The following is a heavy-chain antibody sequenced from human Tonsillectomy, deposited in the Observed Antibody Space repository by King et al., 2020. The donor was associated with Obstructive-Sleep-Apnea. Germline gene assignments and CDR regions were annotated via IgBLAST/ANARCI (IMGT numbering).Heavy chain of an antibody. V-gene: IGHV3-15*01. J-gene: IGHJ4*02. CDR2: IKSQGGGGTT. CDR3: TWMTTVTTIDF. D-gene: IGHD4-17*01. Sequence: VQLVESGGGLVKPGGSLRVSCAVSGITFRDAWMSWVRQAPGKGLEWVGRIKSQGGGGTTDYAAPVKGRFIISRDDSKNTLYLQMNSLKIEETAVYYCTWMTTVTTIDFWGQGTQVTVSS. CDR1: GITFRDAW.